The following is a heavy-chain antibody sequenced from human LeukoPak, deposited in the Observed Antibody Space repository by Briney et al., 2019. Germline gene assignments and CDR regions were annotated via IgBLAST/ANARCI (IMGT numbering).Heavy chain of an antibody. CDR1: GFTFSSYS. Sequence: GGSLRLSCAASGFTFSSYSMNSVRPAPGKGVEGVSSICSSSRYIYYADSVNARFTITTDNAKNSLYLQMNRLRAEDTAVYYCARDSDIVVVGAAQDDAFDSWGQGTMATV. CDR2: ICSSSRYI. CDR3: ARDSDIVVVGAAQDDAFDS. D-gene: IGHD2-15*01. V-gene: IGHV3-21*01. J-gene: IGHJ3*02.